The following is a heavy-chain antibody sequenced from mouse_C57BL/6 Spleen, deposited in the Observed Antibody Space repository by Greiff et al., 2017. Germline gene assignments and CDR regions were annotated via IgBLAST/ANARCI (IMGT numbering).Heavy chain of an antibody. V-gene: IGHV1-72*01. Sequence: QVHVKQPGAELVKPGASVKLSCKASGYTFTSYWMHWVKQRPGRGLEWIGRIDPNSGGTTYNEKFKSKATLTVDKPSSTAYMQLSSLTSEDSAVYYCAFTGGYWYFDVWGTGTTVTVSS. J-gene: IGHJ1*03. D-gene: IGHD4-1*01. CDR1: GYTFTSYW. CDR2: IDPNSGGT. CDR3: AFTGGYWYFDV.